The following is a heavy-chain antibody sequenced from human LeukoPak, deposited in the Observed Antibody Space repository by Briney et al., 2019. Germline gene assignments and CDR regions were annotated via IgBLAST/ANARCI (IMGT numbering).Heavy chain of an antibody. CDR3: ARGGYYYYFDY. D-gene: IGHD3-22*01. CDR2: ISGSGGST. CDR1: GFTFSSYA. Sequence: GGSLRLSCAASGFTFSSYAMSWVRQAPGKGLEWVSAISGSGGSTYYADSVKGRFTISRDNSKNTLYLQMNSLRAEGTAVYYCARGGYYYYFDYWGQGTLVTVSS. V-gene: IGHV3-23*01. J-gene: IGHJ4*02.